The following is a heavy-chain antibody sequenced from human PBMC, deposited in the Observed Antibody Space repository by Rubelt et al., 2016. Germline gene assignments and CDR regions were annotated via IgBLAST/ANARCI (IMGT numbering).Heavy chain of an antibody. Sequence: QVQLVQSGAEVKKPGSSVKVSCKASGGTFSSYAISWVRQAPGQGLEWMGGIIPIFGTANYAQRFQGEVTITADESASTSYMELSSLGSEDTAVYYCARLSIFEDTAMVMSDYWGQGTLVTVSS. CDR1: GGTFSSYA. D-gene: IGHD5-18*01. CDR2: IIPIFGTA. J-gene: IGHJ4*02. CDR3: ARLSIFEDTAMVMSDY. V-gene: IGHV1-69*01.